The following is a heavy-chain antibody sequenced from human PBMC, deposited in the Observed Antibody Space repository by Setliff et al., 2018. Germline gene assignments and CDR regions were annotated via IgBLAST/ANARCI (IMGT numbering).Heavy chain of an antibody. Sequence: SETLSLTCTVSGDSISGDYWSWIRQPPGKGLEWIGFIHYSGSTNYNPSLKSRVTISVDTSKNQFSLKLSSVTAADTAVYYCARRDSTGYYGYSFDFWGQGTLVTVSS. CDR3: ARRDSTGYYGYSFDF. V-gene: IGHV4-59*08. D-gene: IGHD3-22*01. CDR1: GDSISGDY. CDR2: IHYSGST. J-gene: IGHJ4*02.